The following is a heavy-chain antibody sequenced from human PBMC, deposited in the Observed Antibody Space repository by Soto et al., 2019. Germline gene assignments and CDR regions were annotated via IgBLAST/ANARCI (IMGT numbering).Heavy chain of an antibody. V-gene: IGHV4-39*01. J-gene: IGHJ4*02. D-gene: IGHD6-19*01. CDR3: ARHISSGWIVGAYYFDY. Sequence: QSQTLSLTCTVSGGSISSSSYYWGWIRQPPGKGLEWIGSIYYSGSTYYNPSLKSRVTISVDTSKNQFSLKLSSVTAADTAVYYCARHISSGWIVGAYYFDYWGQGTLVTVSS. CDR1: GGSISSSSYY. CDR2: IYYSGST.